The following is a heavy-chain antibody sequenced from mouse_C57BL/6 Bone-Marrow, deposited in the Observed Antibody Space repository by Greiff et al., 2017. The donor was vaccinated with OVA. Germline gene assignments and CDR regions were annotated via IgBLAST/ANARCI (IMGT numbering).Heavy chain of an antibody. J-gene: IGHJ4*01. Sequence: QVQLQQPGAELVKPGASVKLSCKASGYTFTSYWMHWVKQRPGRGLELIGRIDPNSGGTKYNEKFKSKATLTVDKPSSTAYMQLSSLTSEDSAVYYCARSPIFPRGYGSSYDYAMDYWGQGTSVTVSS. CDR3: ARSPIFPRGYGSSYDYAMDY. CDR2: IDPNSGGT. V-gene: IGHV1-72*01. CDR1: GYTFTSYW. D-gene: IGHD1-1*01.